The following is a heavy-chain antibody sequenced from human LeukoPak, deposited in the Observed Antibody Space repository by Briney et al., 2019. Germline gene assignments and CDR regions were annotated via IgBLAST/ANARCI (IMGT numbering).Heavy chain of an antibody. D-gene: IGHD5-18*01. J-gene: IGHJ4*02. V-gene: IGHV4-30-4*01. CDR2: IYYSGST. CDR3: ARVGYSYGYALDY. Sequence: NPSQTLSLTCTVSGGSISSGDYYWSWIRQPPGKGLEWIGYIYYSGSTYYNPSLKSRVTISVDTSKNQFSLKLSSVTAADTAVYYCARVGYSYGYALDYWGQGTLVTVSS. CDR1: GGSISSGDYY.